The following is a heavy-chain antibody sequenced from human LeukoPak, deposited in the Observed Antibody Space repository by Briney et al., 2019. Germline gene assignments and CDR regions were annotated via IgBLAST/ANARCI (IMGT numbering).Heavy chain of an antibody. D-gene: IGHD5-12*01. CDR3: ARAYGGYAPRPCDY. V-gene: IGHV3-30*04. J-gene: IGHJ4*02. CDR2: ISYDGSNK. Sequence: GGSLRLSCAASGFTFSSYAMHWVRQAPGKGLEWVAVISYDGSNKYYADSVKGRFTISRDNSKNTLYLQMNSLRAEDTAVYYYARAYGGYAPRPCDYWGQGTLVTVSS. CDR1: GFTFSSYA.